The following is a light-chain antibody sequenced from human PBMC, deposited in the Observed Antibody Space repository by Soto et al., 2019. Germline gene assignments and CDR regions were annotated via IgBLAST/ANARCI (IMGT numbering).Light chain of an antibody. CDR1: QDISKY. Sequence: DIQMTQSPSSLSASVGDRITITCQASQDISKYLNWYQHKPGKAPKLLIYDASNFETGVPSRFSGSGSGTEFTLTISSLQPDDFATYYCQHYNSYSETFGQGTKVDIK. CDR2: DAS. V-gene: IGKV1-33*01. CDR3: QHYNSYSET. J-gene: IGKJ1*01.